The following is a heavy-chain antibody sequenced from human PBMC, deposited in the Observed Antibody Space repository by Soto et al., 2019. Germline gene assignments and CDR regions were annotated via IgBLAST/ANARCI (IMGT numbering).Heavy chain of an antibody. D-gene: IGHD7-27*01. J-gene: IGHJ4*02. CDR3: VKDWGREYLDY. CDR1: GFSFRNYG. V-gene: IGHV3-33*06. CDR2: IWYDGSDT. Sequence: QVQLVESGGGVVQPGRSLRLSCAASGFSFRNYGMHWVRQAPGKGLEWVAVIWYDGSDTYYADSVKGRFTISRDNSKNKLSLKMNSLSAEDTAMYYCVKDWGREYLDYWGQGTLVTVSS.